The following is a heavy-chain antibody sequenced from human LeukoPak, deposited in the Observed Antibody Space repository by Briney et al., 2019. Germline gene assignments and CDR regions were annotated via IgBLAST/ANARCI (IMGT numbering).Heavy chain of an antibody. D-gene: IGHD2-21*02. CDR3: AREGCGGDCYSPSAGRDYYYYYMDV. CDR2: IIPIFGTA. J-gene: IGHJ6*03. CDR1: GGTFSSYA. V-gene: IGHV1-69*06. Sequence: ASVKVSCKASGGTFSSYAISWVRQAPGQGLEWMGGIIPIFGTANYAQKFQGRVTITADKSTSTAYMELSSLRSEDTAVYYCAREGCGGDCYSPSAGRDYYYYYMDVWGKGTTVTISS.